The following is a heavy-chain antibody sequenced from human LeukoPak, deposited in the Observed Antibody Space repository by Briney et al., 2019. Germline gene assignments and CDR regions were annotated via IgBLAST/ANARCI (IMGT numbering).Heavy chain of an antibody. CDR2: IYYSGST. D-gene: IGHD6-13*01. CDR3: ARVMRPAAAFDY. J-gene: IGHJ4*02. Sequence: SETLSLTCTVSGGSISSYYWSWIRQPPGKGLEWIGYIYYSGSTNYNPSLKSRVTISVGTPKNQFSLKLSSVTAADTAVYYCARVMRPAAAFDYWGQGTLVTVSS. CDR1: GGSISSYY. V-gene: IGHV4-59*01.